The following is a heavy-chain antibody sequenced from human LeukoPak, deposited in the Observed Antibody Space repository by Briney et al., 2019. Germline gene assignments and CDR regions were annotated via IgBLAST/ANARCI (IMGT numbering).Heavy chain of an antibody. D-gene: IGHD5-24*01. CDR1: GGTISSDTYY. CDR2: VYYSGST. V-gene: IGHV4-39*01. Sequence: PSETLSLTCTVSGGTISSDTYYWGWTRQPPGKGLEWIGSVYYSGSTYYNPSLKSRVTISVDTSKNQLSLKVTSVTAADTPVYYCARHLRDGATTYIDYWGQGTLVTVSS. CDR3: ARHLRDGATTYIDY. J-gene: IGHJ4*02.